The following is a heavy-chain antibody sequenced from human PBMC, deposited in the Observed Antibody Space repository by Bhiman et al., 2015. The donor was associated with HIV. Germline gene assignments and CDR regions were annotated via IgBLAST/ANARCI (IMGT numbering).Heavy chain of an antibody. Sequence: QVQLVQSGGGLVQPGRSLRLSCAASGFIFSGFGLHWVRQAPGKGLEWVASISYDGGNKYYADSVRGRITISRDNSKNTLYLQMNSLRAEDTAVYYCARERFSDILTGYHAFDVWGQGTMVTVSS. V-gene: IGHV3-30*03. CDR3: ARERFSDILTGYHAFDV. D-gene: IGHD3-9*01. CDR2: ISYDGGNK. J-gene: IGHJ3*01. CDR1: GFIFSGFG.